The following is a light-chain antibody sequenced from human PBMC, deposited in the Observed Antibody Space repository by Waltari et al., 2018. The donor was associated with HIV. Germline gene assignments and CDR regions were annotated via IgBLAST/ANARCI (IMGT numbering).Light chain of an antibody. V-gene: IGLV2-14*01. Sequence: QSALTQPASVSGSPGQSITVSCTGTSSDIGSYNYVSWYQQTPGTAPKLVIYEVNNRPSGIPNRFSGSKSGTTASLPISGLQTEEEAHYYCSSFTTSNTLLFGGGTKVTVL. CDR1: SSDIGSYNY. CDR3: SSFTTSNTLL. J-gene: IGLJ2*01. CDR2: EVN.